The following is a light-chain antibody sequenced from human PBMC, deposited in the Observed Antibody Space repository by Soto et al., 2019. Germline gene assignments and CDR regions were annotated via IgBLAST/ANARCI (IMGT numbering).Light chain of an antibody. CDR3: HQPISNPIV. J-gene: IGKJ5*01. CDR2: DVS. CDR1: QDIRGA. Sequence: AIQLTQSPSSLSASVGDRVTITCRASQDIRGALAWYQQKPGKAPKILIYDVSSLESGVPSRFSGSSSGTASSLTIRALMPKDVSSYYYHQPISNPIVFGQWTRL. V-gene: IGKV1-13*02.